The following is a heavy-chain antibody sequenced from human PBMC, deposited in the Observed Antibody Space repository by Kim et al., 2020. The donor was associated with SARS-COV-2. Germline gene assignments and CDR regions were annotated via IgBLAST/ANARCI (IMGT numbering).Heavy chain of an antibody. V-gene: IGHV3-21*01. CDR1: GFTFSSYS. D-gene: IGHD6-19*01. Sequence: GGSLRLSCAASGFTFSSYSMNWVRQAPGKGLEWVSSISSSSSYIYYAAPVKGRFTTSRDNAKNSLYLQMNSLRAEDTAVYYCAREASSGWPEFLSWGSGTLFPVSS. CDR3: AREASSGWPEFLS. J-gene: IGHJ5*02. CDR2: ISSSSSYI.